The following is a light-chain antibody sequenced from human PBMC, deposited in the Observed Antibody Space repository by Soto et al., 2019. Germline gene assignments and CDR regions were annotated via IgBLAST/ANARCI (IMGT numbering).Light chain of an antibody. V-gene: IGKV4-1*01. CDR3: QQYYSPPYT. J-gene: IGKJ2*01. CDR1: QSGLSSSNNKND. CDR2: WAS. Sequence: DIVMTQSPDSLAVSLGERATINCKSSQSGLSSSNNKNDLGWYQQNPGQPPKLLIYWASTRESGVTDRFSGSGSGTDFTLTINSLQAEDVAVYYCQQYYSPPYTFGQGTKLEIK.